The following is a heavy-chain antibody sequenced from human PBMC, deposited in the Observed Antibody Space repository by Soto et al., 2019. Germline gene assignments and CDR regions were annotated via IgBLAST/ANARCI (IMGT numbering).Heavy chain of an antibody. CDR1: GFSITDYA. CDR2: ISDSGTKT. V-gene: IGHV3-23*01. CDR3: AKDGIRKDDY. Sequence: YLRLSCSASGFSITDYAMSWVRQAPGKGLEWVSSISDSGTKTFYGDSVKGRFAISRDTSKNTVYMQMNNLRAEDTALYYCAKDGIRKDDYWYHGTVVTVSS. J-gene: IGHJ4*01.